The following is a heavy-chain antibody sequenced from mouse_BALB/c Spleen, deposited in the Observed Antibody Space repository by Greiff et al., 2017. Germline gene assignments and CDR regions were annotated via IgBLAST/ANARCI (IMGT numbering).Heavy chain of an antibody. CDR3: ARSELPFYAMDY. CDR1: GYSITSDYA. CDR2: ISYSGST. D-gene: IGHD2-12*01. V-gene: IGHV3-2*02. J-gene: IGHJ4*01. Sequence: EVKLQESGPGLVKPSQSLSLTCTVTGYSITSDYAWNWIRQFPGNKLEWMGYISYSGSTSYNPSLKSRISITRDTSKNQFFLQLNSVTTEDTATYYCARSELPFYAMDYWGQGTSVTVSS.